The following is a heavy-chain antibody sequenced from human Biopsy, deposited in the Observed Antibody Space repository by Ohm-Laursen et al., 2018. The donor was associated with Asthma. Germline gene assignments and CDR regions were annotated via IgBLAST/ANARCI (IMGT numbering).Heavy chain of an antibody. Sequence: SSVKVSCKASGGTFSRYAISWVRQAPGQGLEWMGGVIPVFGTSNYAQKFQGRVTFTADGSTSSAYMELSSLTSEDSAVYYCARGGYYGDRRHHNGLDVWGQGTTVTVSS. CDR1: GGTFSRYA. CDR3: ARGGYYGDRRHHNGLDV. V-gene: IGHV1-69*01. D-gene: IGHD4-17*01. CDR2: VIPVFGTS. J-gene: IGHJ6*02.